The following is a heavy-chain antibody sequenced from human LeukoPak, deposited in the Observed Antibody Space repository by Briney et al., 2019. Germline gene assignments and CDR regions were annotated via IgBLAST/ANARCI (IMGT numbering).Heavy chain of an antibody. V-gene: IGHV4-39*01. D-gene: IGHD1-14*01. CDR2: IYYSGST. J-gene: IGHJ4*02. CDR1: GGSISSSDYW. CDR3: ARHRSAGISHAFDY. Sequence: SETLSLTCTVTGGSISSSDYWWNRLRQPPGKGLEWIGNIYYSGSTYYSPSLKTRVTMSIDTSTNQFSLSLTSVTAADTAVYYCARHRSAGISHAFDYWGQGILVTVSS.